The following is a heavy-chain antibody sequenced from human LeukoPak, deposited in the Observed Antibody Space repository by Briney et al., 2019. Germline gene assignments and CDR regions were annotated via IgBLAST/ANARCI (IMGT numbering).Heavy chain of an antibody. CDR3: ARNVDYDILTGYRTYYFDY. Sequence: ASVPVSCKASGYTFTSYGISWVRQAPGQGLEWMGWISASNGNTNYAQKLQGRVTMTTDTSTSTAYMELRSLRSDDTAVHYCARNVDYDILTGYRTYYFDYWGQGTLVTVSS. CDR2: ISASNGNT. J-gene: IGHJ4*02. D-gene: IGHD3-9*01. CDR1: GYTFTSYG. V-gene: IGHV1-18*01.